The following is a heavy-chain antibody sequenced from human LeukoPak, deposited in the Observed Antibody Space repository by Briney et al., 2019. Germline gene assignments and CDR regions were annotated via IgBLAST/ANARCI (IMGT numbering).Heavy chain of an antibody. D-gene: IGHD3-10*01. CDR1: GGSFSGYY. Sequence: GSLSLTCAVYGGSFSGYYWSWIRQPPGRGLEWIGEINHSGSTNYNPSLKSRVTISVDTSKNHFSLKLSSVTAADTAVYYCARWSTYYGSGSYYAIVYYFDYWGQGTLVTVSS. J-gene: IGHJ4*02. CDR2: INHSGST. CDR3: ARWSTYYGSGSYYAIVYYFDY. V-gene: IGHV4-34*01.